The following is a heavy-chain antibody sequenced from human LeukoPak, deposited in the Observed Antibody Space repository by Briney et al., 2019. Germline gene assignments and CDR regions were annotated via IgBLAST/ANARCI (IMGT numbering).Heavy chain of an antibody. CDR3: ARKGLFDWLLYFDR. CDR2: ISSDGSSI. V-gene: IGHV3-21*06. Sequence: NPGGSLRLSCAASGFTFSSYGMHWVRQAPGKGLEWVAAISSDGSSIFYTDSMKGRFTISRDNAKNSLYLQMNSLRADDTAVYYCARKGLFDWLLYFDRWGQGTLVTVSS. CDR1: GFTFSSYG. J-gene: IGHJ4*02. D-gene: IGHD3-9*01.